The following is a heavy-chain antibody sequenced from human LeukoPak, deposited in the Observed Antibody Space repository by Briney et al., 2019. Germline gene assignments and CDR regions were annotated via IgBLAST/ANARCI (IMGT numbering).Heavy chain of an antibody. CDR3: ARDYGDY. CDR2: IKQDGSDK. V-gene: IGHV3-7*01. J-gene: IGHJ4*02. CDR1: GFTFSNYW. D-gene: IGHD4-17*01. Sequence: PGGSLRLSCAASGFTFSNYWMNRVRQAPGKGLEWVANIKQDGSDKYYVDSVRGRFIISRDNAQNSLYLQMSSLRAEDTAVYYCARDYGDYWGQGTLVTVSS.